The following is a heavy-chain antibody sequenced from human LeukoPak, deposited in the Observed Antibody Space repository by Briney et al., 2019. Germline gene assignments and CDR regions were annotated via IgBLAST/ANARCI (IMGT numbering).Heavy chain of an antibody. CDR1: GASISSYY. V-gene: IGHV4-59*01. D-gene: IGHD3-3*01. Sequence: NSSETLSLTCTVSGASISSYYWSWIRQPPGKGLEWIGYIYYSGSTNYNPSLKSRVTISVDTSKNQFSLKLSSVTAADTAVYYCARGHYDFWSGRYYYYMDVWGKGTTVTVSS. CDR3: ARGHYDFWSGRYYYYMDV. J-gene: IGHJ6*03. CDR2: IYYSGST.